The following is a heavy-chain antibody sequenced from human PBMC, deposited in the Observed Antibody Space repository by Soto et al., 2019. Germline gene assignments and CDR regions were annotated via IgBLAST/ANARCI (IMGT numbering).Heavy chain of an antibody. D-gene: IGHD3-10*01. CDR2: IYPGDSDT. Sequence: GESLKISCKGSGYSFAGYWIGWVRQMPGKGLDWMGVIYPGDSDTRYSPSFHGQVTISADKSISTAYLQWSSLKASDTAMYFCARLPGVRGVFDGFNVWGQGTMVTVSS. V-gene: IGHV5-51*01. J-gene: IGHJ3*01. CDR3: ARLPGVRGVFDGFNV. CDR1: GYSFAGYW.